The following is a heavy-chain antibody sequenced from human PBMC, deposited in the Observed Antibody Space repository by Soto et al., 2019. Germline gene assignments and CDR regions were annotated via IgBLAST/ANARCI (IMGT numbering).Heavy chain of an antibody. CDR2: INPNSGGT. CDR3: ARTDIPTIFGEARDY. D-gene: IGHD3-3*01. Sequence: GASVKVSCKASGYTFTGYYMHWVRQAPGQGLEWMGWINPNSGGTNYAQKFQGRVTMTRDTSISTAYMELSRLRSDDTAVYYCARTDIPTIFGEARDYWGQGTLVTVSS. V-gene: IGHV1-2*02. J-gene: IGHJ4*02. CDR1: GYTFTGYY.